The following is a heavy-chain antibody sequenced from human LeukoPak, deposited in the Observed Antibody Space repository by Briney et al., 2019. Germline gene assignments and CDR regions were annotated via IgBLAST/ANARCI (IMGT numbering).Heavy chain of an antibody. CDR3: ARPYGSGSLYGMDV. V-gene: IGHV4-38-2*01. CDR2: IYHSGST. D-gene: IGHD3-10*01. J-gene: IGHJ6*04. Sequence: SETLSLTCAVSGYSIRSGYYWGWIRQPPGKGLEWIGSIYHSGSTYYNPSLKSRVTISIDTSKNQFSLKLSSVTAADTAVYFCARPYGSGSLYGMDVWGKGPRSPSPQ. CDR1: GYSIRSGYY.